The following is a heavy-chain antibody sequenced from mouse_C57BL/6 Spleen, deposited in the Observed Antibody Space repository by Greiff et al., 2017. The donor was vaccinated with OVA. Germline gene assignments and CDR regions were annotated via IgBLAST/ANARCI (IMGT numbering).Heavy chain of an antibody. J-gene: IGHJ2*01. V-gene: IGHV2-4*01. CDR3: AKTGGRDYFDY. CDR2: IWSGGST. CDR1: GFSLTSYG. Sequence: VKLVESGPGLVQPSQSLSITCTVSGFSLTSYGVHWVRQPPGKGLEWLGVIWSGGSTDYNAAFISRLSISKDNSKSQVFFKMNSLQADDTAIYYCAKTGGRDYFDYWGQGTTLTVSS.